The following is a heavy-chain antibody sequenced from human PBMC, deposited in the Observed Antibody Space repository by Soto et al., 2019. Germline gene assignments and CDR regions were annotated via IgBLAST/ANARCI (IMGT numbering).Heavy chain of an antibody. J-gene: IGHJ4*02. CDR3: ARLSYYDSSGYYLDY. CDR1: GGSISSSSYY. CDR2: IYYSGST. Sequence: PSETLSLTCTVSGGSISSSSYYWGWIRQPPGKGLEWIGSIYYSGSTYYNPSLKSRVTISVDTSKNQFSLKLSSVTAADTAVYYCARLSYYDSSGYYLDYWGRGTLVTVSS. V-gene: IGHV4-39*01. D-gene: IGHD3-22*01.